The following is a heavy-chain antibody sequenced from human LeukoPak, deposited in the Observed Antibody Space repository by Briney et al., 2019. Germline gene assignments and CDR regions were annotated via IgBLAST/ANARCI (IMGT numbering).Heavy chain of an antibody. CDR3: AKSATVGIKAPFDC. CDR1: GFTFSSYV. D-gene: IGHD1-26*01. CDR2: IRYDGSNK. Sequence: GRSLRLSCVASGFTFSSYVMHWVRQAPGKGLEWVAFIRYDGSNKYYADSVKGRFTISRDNSKNTLYLQMNSLRAEDTAVYYCAKSATVGIKAPFDCWGQGALVTVSS. J-gene: IGHJ4*02. V-gene: IGHV3-30*02.